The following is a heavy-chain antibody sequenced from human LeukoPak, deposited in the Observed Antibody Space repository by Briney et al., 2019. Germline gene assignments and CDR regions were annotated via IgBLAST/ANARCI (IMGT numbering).Heavy chain of an antibody. CDR3: ARSRNRFDDY. V-gene: IGHV3-72*01. D-gene: IGHD3-10*01. CDR2: RRKKLYGYTP. Sequence: GESLTLSCVVSGFTFTVHDMNWDRPAEEEGTEWIAHRRKKLYGYTPECSASVKDRFTISRDDSKNLLFLQMNSLKTDDTAVYFCARSRNRFDDYWGQGALFAVSS. J-gene: IGHJ4*02. CDR1: GFTFTVHD.